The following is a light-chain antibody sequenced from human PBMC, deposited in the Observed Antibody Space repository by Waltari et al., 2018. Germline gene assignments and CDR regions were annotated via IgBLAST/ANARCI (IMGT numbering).Light chain of an antibody. CDR3: SSYMDSRPL. CDR2: NVL. V-gene: IGLV2-14*03. Sequence: YQQHPGIAPKLMIYNVLTRPSGFSSRFSGSKSGNTAALTIAGLQAEDEADYFCSSYMDSRPLFGGGTKVTVL. J-gene: IGLJ2*01.